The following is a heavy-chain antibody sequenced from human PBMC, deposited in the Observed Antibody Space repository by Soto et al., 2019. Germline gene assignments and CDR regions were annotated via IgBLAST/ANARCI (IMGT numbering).Heavy chain of an antibody. CDR2: IVSGGST. J-gene: IGHJ4*02. D-gene: IGHD1-26*01. CDR1: GFKVGSSY. Sequence: EVKVIESGGDLIEPGGSLRLSCAASGFKVGSSYVTWVRQAPGEGLEWVSVIVSGGSTHYADSVTGRFIVSRDVSNNTVYLHMSSLRAEDTAVYFCATDSRNVGIGYFDSWGLGTLVTVSS. V-gene: IGHV3-53*01. CDR3: ATDSRNVGIGYFDS.